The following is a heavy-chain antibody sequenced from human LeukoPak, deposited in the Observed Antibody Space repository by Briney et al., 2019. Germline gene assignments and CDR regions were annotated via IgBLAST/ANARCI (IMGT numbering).Heavy chain of an antibody. CDR2: IWYDGSNK. J-gene: IGHJ4*02. Sequence: RGSLRLSCAASELTFSSYGMHWVRQAPGKGLEWVAVIWYDGSNKYYADSVKGRFTISRDNSKNTLYLQMNSLRAEDTAVYYCARDGPGGPDYWGQGTLVTVSS. CDR1: ELTFSSYG. V-gene: IGHV3-33*01. CDR3: ARDGPGGPDY. D-gene: IGHD1-1*01.